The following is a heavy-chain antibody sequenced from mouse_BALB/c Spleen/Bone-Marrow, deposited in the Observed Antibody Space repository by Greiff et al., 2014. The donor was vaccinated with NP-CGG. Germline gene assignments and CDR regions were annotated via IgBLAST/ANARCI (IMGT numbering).Heavy chain of an antibody. CDR3: ARGSYYYGSSSPWFAY. D-gene: IGHD1-1*01. J-gene: IGHJ3*01. V-gene: IGHV1S41*01. Sequence: DLVKPGASVKLSCKASGYTFTSYWINWIKQRPGQGLEWTGRTPPGSGTTYYNEMFKGKATLTVDTSSTTAYIQPSSLSSEDSAVYFCARGSYYYGSSSPWFAYWGQGTLVTVSA. CDR2: TPPGSGTT. CDR1: GYTFTSYW.